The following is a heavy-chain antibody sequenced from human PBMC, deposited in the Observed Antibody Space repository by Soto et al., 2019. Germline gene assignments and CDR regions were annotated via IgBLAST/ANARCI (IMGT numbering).Heavy chain of an antibody. CDR2: IIPIFGTA. Sequence: GASVEVSCKASGGTFSSYAISWVRQAPGQGLEWMGGIIPIFGTANYAQKFQGRVTITADKSTSTAYMELSSLRSEDTAVYYCARGYDYGDYYYGMDVWGQGTTVTVSS. D-gene: IGHD4-17*01. CDR1: GGTFSSYA. V-gene: IGHV1-69*06. CDR3: ARGYDYGDYYYGMDV. J-gene: IGHJ6*02.